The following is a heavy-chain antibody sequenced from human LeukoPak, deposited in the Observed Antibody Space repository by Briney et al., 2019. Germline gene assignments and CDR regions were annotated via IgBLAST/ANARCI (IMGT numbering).Heavy chain of an antibody. CDR3: ARGIAAAGLPSRY. J-gene: IGHJ4*02. V-gene: IGHV4-39*01. CDR1: GGSNSSSSYY. Sequence: SETLSLTCTVSGGSNSSSSYYWGWIRQPPGKGLEWIGSIYYSGSTYYNPSLKSRVTISVDTSKNQFSLKLSFVTAAYTAVYYCARGIAAAGLPSRYWGQGTLVTVSS. D-gene: IGHD6-13*01. CDR2: IYYSGST.